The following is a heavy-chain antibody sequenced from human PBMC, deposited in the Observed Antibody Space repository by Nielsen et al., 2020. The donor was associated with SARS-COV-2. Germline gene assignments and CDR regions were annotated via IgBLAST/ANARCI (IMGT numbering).Heavy chain of an antibody. CDR1: GLTFSSYG. J-gene: IGHJ3*02. V-gene: IGHV3-33*01. CDR3: ARDPTPLGVGGVFDI. D-gene: IGHD4-23*01. CDR2: IWYDGSNK. Sequence: GGSLRLSCAASGLTFSSYGMHWVRQAPGKGLEWVAVIWYDGSNKYYADSVKGRFTISRDNSKNTLYLQMNSLRAEDTAVYYCARDPTPLGVGGVFDICGQGTMVTVSS.